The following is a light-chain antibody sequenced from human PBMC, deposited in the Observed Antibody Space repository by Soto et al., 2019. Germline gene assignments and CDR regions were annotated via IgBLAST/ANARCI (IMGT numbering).Light chain of an antibody. V-gene: IGLV1-40*01. CDR3: QSFDTNRRGSV. J-gene: IGLJ3*02. CDR2: GNN. CDR1: SSSIGAGYD. Sequence: QSVLTQPPSVAGAPGQRVTISCSGTSSSIGAGYDVLWYHQVPGTAPKLLIYGNNNRPSGVPDRFSGSRSGTSASLAITGLQAEDEADYYCQSFDTNRRGSVFGGGTKVTVL.